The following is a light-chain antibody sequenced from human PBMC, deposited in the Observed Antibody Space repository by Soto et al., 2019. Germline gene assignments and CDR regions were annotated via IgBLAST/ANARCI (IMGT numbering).Light chain of an antibody. CDR2: AAS. V-gene: IGKV1-8*01. CDR1: QGISSY. CDR3: QQYYSYPPT. J-gene: IGKJ3*01. Sequence: AIRVTHSRASFSSSTVDRVTITCRASQGISSYLAWYQQKPGKAPKLLIYAASTLQSGVPSRFSGSGSGTDFTLTISCLQSEDFATYYCQQYYSYPPTFGPGTKVDIK.